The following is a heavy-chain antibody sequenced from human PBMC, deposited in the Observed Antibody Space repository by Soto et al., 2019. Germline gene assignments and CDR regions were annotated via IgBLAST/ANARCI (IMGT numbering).Heavy chain of an antibody. CDR2: IYSGDTT. Sequence: EVQLVESGGGLIQPGGSLRLSCAVSGFTVRANYMSWVRQAPGKGLEWVSVIYSGDTTYYADSVKGRFIISRDISKNTLYLQMNILRAEVTAVYYCHGYGYWGQGTLVTVSS. CDR3: HGYGY. V-gene: IGHV3-53*01. J-gene: IGHJ4*02. D-gene: IGHD5-12*01. CDR1: GFTVRANY.